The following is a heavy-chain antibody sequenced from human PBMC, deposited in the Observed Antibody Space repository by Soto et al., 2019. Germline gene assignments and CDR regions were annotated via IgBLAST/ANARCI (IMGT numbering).Heavy chain of an antibody. V-gene: IGHV3-9*01. CDR3: AKDKRTGDCGDPYWNVDL. Sequence: EVQLVESGGGLVQPGRSLRLSCAASGFTFDDYAMHWVRQAPGKGLEWVSGISWNSGSIGYADSVKGRFTISRDNAKNSLYLQMKSLRAEDTALYYCAKDKRTGDCGDPYWNVDLWGRGTLVTVSS. CDR1: GFTFDDYA. J-gene: IGHJ2*01. D-gene: IGHD4-17*01. CDR2: ISWNSGSI.